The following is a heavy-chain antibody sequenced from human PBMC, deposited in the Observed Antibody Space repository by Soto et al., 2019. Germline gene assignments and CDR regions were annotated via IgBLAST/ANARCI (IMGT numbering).Heavy chain of an antibody. J-gene: IGHJ4*02. CDR2: ISWNSNTI. CDR1: GFTFDNYA. V-gene: IGHV3-9*01. Sequence: GGSLRLSCAASGFTFDNYAMHWVRQAPGKGLEWVSGISWNSNTIAYANSVKGRFTISRDNAKNSLYLQMNSLRAEDTAFYYCAKDTGPNWGQGTLVTVSS. CDR3: AKDTGPN.